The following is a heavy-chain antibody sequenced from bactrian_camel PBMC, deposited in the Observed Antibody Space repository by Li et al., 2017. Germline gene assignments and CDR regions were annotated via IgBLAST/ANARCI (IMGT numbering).Heavy chain of an antibody. CDR1: RSTYWYC. CDR2: MYSSGYST. CDR3: AAGDRSYSDSCRYSA. J-gene: IGHJ4*01. V-gene: IGHV3S1*01. Sequence: HVQLVESGGGSVQAGGSLRLSCTASRSTYWYCLGWFRQVPGKDRERVATMYSSGYSTYYADSVKGRFTISRDNAKTTLYLQMESLVEDDTAVYTCAAGDRSYSDSCRYSAWGQGTQVTVS. D-gene: IGHD2*01.